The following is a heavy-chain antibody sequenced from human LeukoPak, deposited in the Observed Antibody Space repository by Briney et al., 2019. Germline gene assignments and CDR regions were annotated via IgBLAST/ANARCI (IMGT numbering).Heavy chain of an antibody. J-gene: IGHJ4*02. CDR2: INPSGGST. Sequence: GASVKVSCKASGYTFTSYYMHWVRQAPGQGLEWMGIINPSGGSTSYAQKFQGRVTMTRDTSTSTVYMELSSLRSEDTAVYYCARAGRYYGSGSYYPHFDYWGQGTLVTVSS. D-gene: IGHD3-10*01. CDR3: ARAGRYYGSGSYYPHFDY. CDR1: GYTFTSYY. V-gene: IGHV1-46*01.